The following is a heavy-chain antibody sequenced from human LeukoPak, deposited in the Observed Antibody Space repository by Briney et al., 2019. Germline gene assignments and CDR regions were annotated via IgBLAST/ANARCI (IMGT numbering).Heavy chain of an antibody. V-gene: IGHV1-8*01. D-gene: IGHD4-17*01. CDR1: GYTFTSYD. CDR3: ARMGKDDYGDYRDYYYYYGMDV. Sequence: ASVKVSCKASGYTFTSYDINWVRQATGQGLGWMGWMNPNSGNTGYAQKFQGRVTMTKNTSISTAYMELSSLRSEDTAVYYCARMGKDDYGDYRDYYYYYGMDVWGQGTTVTVSS. J-gene: IGHJ6*02. CDR2: MNPNSGNT.